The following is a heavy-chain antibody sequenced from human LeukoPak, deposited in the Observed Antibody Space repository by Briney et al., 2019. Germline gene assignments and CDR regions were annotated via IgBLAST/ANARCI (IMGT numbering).Heavy chain of an antibody. J-gene: IGHJ3*02. D-gene: IGHD3-10*01. CDR2: IYSSGTT. V-gene: IGHV4-4*07. CDR1: GGSISSNY. CDR3: ASPYGLGIHDAFDI. Sequence: SETLSLTCIVSGGSISSNYWSWIRQPAGKGLEWIGRIYSSGTTTYIPSLKSRVTMSGDTSKNQLSLRLTSVTAADTAVYYCASPYGLGIHDAFDIWGQGTMVTVSS.